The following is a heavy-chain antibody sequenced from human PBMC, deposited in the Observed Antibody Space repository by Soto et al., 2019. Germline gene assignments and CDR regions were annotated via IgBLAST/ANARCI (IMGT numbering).Heavy chain of an antibody. CDR1: GYTFTSYY. V-gene: IGHV1-46*01. Sequence: APVKVSCKASGYTFTSYYMHWVRQAPGQGLEWMGIINPSGGSTSYAQKFQGRVTMTRDTSTSTVYMELSSLRSEDTAVYYCARLVTIFYGMDVWGQGTTVTVSS. J-gene: IGHJ6*02. CDR3: ARLVTIFYGMDV. D-gene: IGHD3-3*01. CDR2: INPSGGST.